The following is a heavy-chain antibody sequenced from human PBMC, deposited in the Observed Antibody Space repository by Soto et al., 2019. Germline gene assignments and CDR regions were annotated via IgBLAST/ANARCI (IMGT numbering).Heavy chain of an antibody. CDR1: GYAFSTDG. V-gene: IGHV1-18*01. Sequence: QVQLVQSGAEVKKPGASVRVSCNASGYAFSTDGMSWVRHAPGQGLEWMGWVIGYTGNRNYAQKFQDIVTMTTDTTTRTANMEMRTIRSDDTAVYCCARGAAGVWFDPWVQGTLVTVSS. J-gene: IGHJ5*02. CDR3: ARGAAGVWFDP. CDR2: VIGYTGNR.